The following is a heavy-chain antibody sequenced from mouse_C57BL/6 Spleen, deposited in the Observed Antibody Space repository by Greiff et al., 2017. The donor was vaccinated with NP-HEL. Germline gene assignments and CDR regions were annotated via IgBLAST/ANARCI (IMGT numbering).Heavy chain of an antibody. J-gene: IGHJ2*01. V-gene: IGHV5-9-1*02. D-gene: IGHD3-1*01. Sequence: EVQGVESGEGLVKPGGSLKLSCAASGFTFSSYAMSWVRQTPEKRLEWVAYISSGGDYIYYADTVKGRFTISRDNARHTLYLQMSSLKSEDTARYYCTRDRGGFDYWGQGTTLTVSS. CDR3: TRDRGGFDY. CDR1: GFTFSSYA. CDR2: ISSGGDYI.